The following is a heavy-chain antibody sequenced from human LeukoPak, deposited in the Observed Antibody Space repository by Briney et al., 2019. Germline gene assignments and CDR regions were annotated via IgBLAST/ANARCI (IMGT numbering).Heavy chain of an antibody. J-gene: IGHJ4*02. V-gene: IGHV3-9*01. CDR3: AKGPGWLLSKRYFDY. Sequence: GGSLRLSCAASGFTFENDAMHWVRQAPGGGLEWVSRVSWDSGSIAYADSVKGRFSISRDNAKNSLYLEMSSLRAEDTALYYCAKGPGWLLSKRYFDYWGQGTPVIVSS. CDR2: VSWDSGSI. D-gene: IGHD3-22*01. CDR1: GFTFENDA.